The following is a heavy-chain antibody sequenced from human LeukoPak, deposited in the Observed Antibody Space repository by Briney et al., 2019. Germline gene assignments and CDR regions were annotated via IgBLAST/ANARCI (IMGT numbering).Heavy chain of an antibody. CDR2: ISSSSSYI. J-gene: IGHJ4*02. CDR1: GFTFSSYS. Sequence: PGGSLRLSCAASGFTFSSYSMNWVRQAPGKGLEWVSSISSSSSYIYYADSVKGRFTIFRDNTKNSLYLQMNSLRAEDTAVYYCARVKTYDYVWGSYGTKTHLDYWGQGTLVTVSS. CDR3: ARVKTYDYVWGSYGTKTHLDY. D-gene: IGHD3-16*01. V-gene: IGHV3-21*01.